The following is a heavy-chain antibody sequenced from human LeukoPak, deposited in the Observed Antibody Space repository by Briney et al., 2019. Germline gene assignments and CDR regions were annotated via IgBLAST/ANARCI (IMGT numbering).Heavy chain of an antibody. J-gene: IGHJ3*02. D-gene: IGHD3-3*01. Sequence: SVKVSCKASGGTFSSYAISWVRQAPGQGLEWMGGIIPIFGTANYAQKFRGRVTITTDESTSTAYMELSSLRSEDTAVYYCARAGSDYDFWSGYYREAFDIWGQGTMVTVSS. CDR2: IIPIFGTA. CDR3: ARAGSDYDFWSGYYREAFDI. V-gene: IGHV1-69*05. CDR1: GGTFSSYA.